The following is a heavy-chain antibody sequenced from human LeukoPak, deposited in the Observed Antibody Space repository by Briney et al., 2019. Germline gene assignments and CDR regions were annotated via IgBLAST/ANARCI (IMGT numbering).Heavy chain of an antibody. CDR1: GFTFSSYS. V-gene: IGHV3-66*01. CDR3: ARGGYYYGPMDV. Sequence: GGSLRLSCAASGFTFSSYSMNWVRQAPGKGLEWVSVIYSGGSTYYADSVKGRFTISRDNSKNTLYLQMNSLRAEDTAVYYCARGGYYYGPMDVWGQGTTVTVSS. D-gene: IGHD3-10*01. J-gene: IGHJ6*02. CDR2: IYSGGST.